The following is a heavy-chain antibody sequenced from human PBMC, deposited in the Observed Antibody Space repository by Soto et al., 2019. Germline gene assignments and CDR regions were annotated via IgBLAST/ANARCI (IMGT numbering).Heavy chain of an antibody. J-gene: IGHJ4*02. CDR1: GFTFSDYY. CDR2: ITSSGSTI. CDR3: TRLNTFTTPIYNG. D-gene: IGHD3-22*01. V-gene: IGHV3-11*01. Sequence: GGSLRLSCAASGFTFSDYYMSWIRQAPGKGLEWVSYITSSGSTIYYADSVKGRFTVSRDNAKNTAYLQMNSLKTEDTAVYYCTRLNTFTTPIYNGWGQGTLVTVSS.